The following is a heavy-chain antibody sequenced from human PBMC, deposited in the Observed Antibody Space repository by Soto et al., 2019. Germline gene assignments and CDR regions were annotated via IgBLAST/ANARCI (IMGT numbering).Heavy chain of an antibody. D-gene: IGHD6-19*01. CDR1: GYTFTTYP. CDR3: ASGSGWFSPDY. Sequence: QVQLVQSGTEVKKPGASVRVSCQASGYTFTTYPMHWVRKAPGQGLEWMAWINTGNGDTKYSQKFQGRVTVTRDTSASTAYMDLSSLQSEDTAVFYCASGSGWFSPDYWGQGTLVTVAS. J-gene: IGHJ4*02. V-gene: IGHV1-3*04. CDR2: INTGNGDT.